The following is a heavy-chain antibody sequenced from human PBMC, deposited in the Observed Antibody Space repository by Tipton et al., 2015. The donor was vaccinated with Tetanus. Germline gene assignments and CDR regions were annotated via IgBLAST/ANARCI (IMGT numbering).Heavy chain of an antibody. CDR2: IYYTGST. J-gene: IGHJ6*03. Sequence: LRLSCTVSGGSISSSSFYWGWIRQLPGKGLEWLGHIYYTGSTYFNPSHKTRLTMSADTSKNQLSLKLTSVTAADTAMYYCARTLRGRYSTSGYGDSYYYYLDVWGKGTTVTVSS. V-gene: IGHV4-31*03. D-gene: IGHD3-16*01. CDR3: ARTLRGRYSTSGYGDSYYYYLDV. CDR1: GGSISSSSFY.